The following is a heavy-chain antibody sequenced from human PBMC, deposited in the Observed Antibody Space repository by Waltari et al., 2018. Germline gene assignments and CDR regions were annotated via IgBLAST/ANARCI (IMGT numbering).Heavy chain of an antibody. CDR1: GYSFTNYA. CDR2: STTNPENP. D-gene: IGHD2-2*01. J-gene: IGHJ5*02. V-gene: IGHV7-4-1*02. Sequence: QVQLVQSGSEWKKPGASVKVSCKAYGYSFTNYAINWVRQAPGQGLELMGWSTTNPENPTYTQGFTRRFVFSLDTSVSTAYLQINDLKAEDTAIYYCAREVVPAAKIVVNWFDPWGQGTQVTVSS. CDR3: AREVVPAAKIVVNWFDP.